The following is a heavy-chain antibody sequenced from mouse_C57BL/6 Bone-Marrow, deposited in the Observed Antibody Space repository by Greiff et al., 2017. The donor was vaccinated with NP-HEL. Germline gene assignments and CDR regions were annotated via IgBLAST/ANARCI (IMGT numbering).Heavy chain of an antibody. Sequence: VQLQQSGAELVRPGASVTLSCKASGYNFTDYEMHWVKQTPVHGLEWIGAIDPATGGTAYNQKFKGKAILTADKSSSTAYMELSSLTSEDSAVYYCTRPGYYGSSYEFACRGQGTLVTVAA. V-gene: IGHV1-15*01. D-gene: IGHD1-1*01. CDR3: TRPGYYGSSYEFAC. CDR2: IDPATGGT. CDR1: GYNFTDYE. J-gene: IGHJ3*01.